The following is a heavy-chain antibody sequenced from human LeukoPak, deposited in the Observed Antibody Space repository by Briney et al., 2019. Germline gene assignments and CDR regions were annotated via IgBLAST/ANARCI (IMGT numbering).Heavy chain of an antibody. CDR3: ARHLGDTVTTSDAFDI. J-gene: IGHJ3*02. CDR1: GGSISSYY. D-gene: IGHD4-17*01. V-gene: IGHV4-59*08. Sequence: SETLSLTCTVSGGSISSYYWGWIRQPPGKGLEWIGYIYYSGSTNYNPSLKSRVTISVDTSKNQFSLKLSSVTAADTAVYYCARHLGDTVTTSDAFDIWGQGTMVTVSS. CDR2: IYYSGST.